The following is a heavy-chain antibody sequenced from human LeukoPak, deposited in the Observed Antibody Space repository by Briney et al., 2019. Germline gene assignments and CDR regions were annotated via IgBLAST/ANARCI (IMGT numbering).Heavy chain of an antibody. Sequence: GGSLRLSCVASGFPFRSYWMTWVRPAPGKGLEWVANIKQDGSKKSYVDSVKGRFTISRDNAKNSLYLQMNSLRAEDTAVYYCASGLELDYWGQGTLVTVSS. V-gene: IGHV3-7*03. CDR3: ASGLELDY. CDR2: IKQDGSKK. J-gene: IGHJ4*02. CDR1: GFPFRSYW.